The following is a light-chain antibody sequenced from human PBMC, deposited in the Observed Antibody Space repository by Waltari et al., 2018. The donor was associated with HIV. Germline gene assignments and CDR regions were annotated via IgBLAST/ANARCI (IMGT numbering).Light chain of an antibody. CDR1: HPVLHSSSGKNY. CDR2: WES. V-gene: IGKV4-1*01. Sequence: DIVMPQSPDSLAVSLVERATVHCTSSHPVLHSSSGKNYLAWYQHRPGQPPKLLFYWESSREAAVPNRFSGSEDATDFSLTINNLQAEDVAVYICQQYDSRPWTFGQGTKVEIK. CDR3: QQYDSRPWT. J-gene: IGKJ1*01.